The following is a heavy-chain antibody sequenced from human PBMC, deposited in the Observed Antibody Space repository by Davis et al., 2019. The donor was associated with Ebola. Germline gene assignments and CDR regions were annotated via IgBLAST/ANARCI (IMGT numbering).Heavy chain of an antibody. J-gene: IGHJ4*02. CDR2: ISGSGGST. Sequence: PGGSLRLSCAASGFTFSSYAMSWVRQAPGKGLEWVSAISGSGGSTYYADSVKGRFTISRDNSKNTLYLQMNSLGAEDTAVYYCARIVLMVALHPYYFDYWGQGTLVTVSS. D-gene: IGHD2-8*01. CDR1: GFTFSSYA. V-gene: IGHV3-23*01. CDR3: ARIVLMVALHPYYFDY.